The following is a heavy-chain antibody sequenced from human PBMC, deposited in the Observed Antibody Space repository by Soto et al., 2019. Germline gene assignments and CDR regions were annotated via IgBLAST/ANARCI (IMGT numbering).Heavy chain of an antibody. CDR2: IYYSGST. J-gene: IGHJ4*02. CDR3: ARGQYSSSWYQAY. V-gene: IGHV4-59*01. Sequence: PSETLSLTCTVSGGSIISYYWSWIRQPPGKGLEWIGYIYYSGSTNYNPSLKSRVTISVDTSKNQFSLKLSSVTAADTAVYYCARGQYSSSWYQAYWGQGTLVTVSS. CDR1: GGSIISYY. D-gene: IGHD6-13*01.